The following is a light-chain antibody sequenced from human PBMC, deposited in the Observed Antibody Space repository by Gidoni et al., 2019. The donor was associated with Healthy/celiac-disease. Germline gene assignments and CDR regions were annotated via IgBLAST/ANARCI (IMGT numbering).Light chain of an antibody. CDR1: SLRSYY. J-gene: IGLJ3*02. V-gene: IGLV3-19*01. Sequence: SSELTQDPAVSVALGPPVSITCQGDSLRSYYASWYQQKPGQAPVLVIYGKNNRPSGIPDRFSGSSSGNTASLTITGAQAEDEADYYCNSRDSSGNHLNWVFGGGTKLTVL. CDR2: GKN. CDR3: NSRDSSGNHLNWV.